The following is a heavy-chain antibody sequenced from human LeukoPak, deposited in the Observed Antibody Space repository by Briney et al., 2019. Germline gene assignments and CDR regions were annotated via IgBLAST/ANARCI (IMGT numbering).Heavy chain of an antibody. CDR1: GGSISSYY. D-gene: IGHD6-25*01. V-gene: IGHV4-59*12. CDR3: ARDLSGSDAFDI. J-gene: IGHJ3*02. Sequence: SETLSLTCTVSGGSISSYYWSWIRQPPGKGLEWIGYIYHSGSTYYNPSLKSRVTISVDRSKNQFSLKLSSVTAADTAVYYCARDLSGSDAFDIWGQGTMVTVSS. CDR2: IYHSGST.